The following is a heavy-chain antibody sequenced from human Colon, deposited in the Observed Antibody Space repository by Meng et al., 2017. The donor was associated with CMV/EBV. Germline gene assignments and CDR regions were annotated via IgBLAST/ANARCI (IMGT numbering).Heavy chain of an antibody. CDR3: AREASGWSTGVDS. CDR1: GGSVNSGSYY. D-gene: IGHD6-19*01. Sequence: VSGGSVNSGSYYSTWIRQPPAKGLEWIGYISYSGNTNYNPSLKSRLTIEVDTSRNQFSLKLTSVTAADTAMYYCAREASGWSTGVDSWGQGTLVTVSS. CDR2: ISYSGNT. J-gene: IGHJ4*02. V-gene: IGHV4-61*01.